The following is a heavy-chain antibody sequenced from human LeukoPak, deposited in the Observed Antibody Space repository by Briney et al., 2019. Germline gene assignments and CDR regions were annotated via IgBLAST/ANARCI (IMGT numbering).Heavy chain of an antibody. CDR3: ARQAVDYYYGMDV. Sequence: GESLKISCKGSGYIFTNYWIGWVRQMPGKGLEWMGRIDPTDSYTNYSPSFQGHVTMSADRSISTAYLQWSSLKASDTALYYCARQAVDYYYGMDVWGQGTTVTVSS. CDR1: GYIFTNYW. V-gene: IGHV5-10-1*01. CDR2: IDPTDSYT. J-gene: IGHJ6*02. D-gene: IGHD6-25*01.